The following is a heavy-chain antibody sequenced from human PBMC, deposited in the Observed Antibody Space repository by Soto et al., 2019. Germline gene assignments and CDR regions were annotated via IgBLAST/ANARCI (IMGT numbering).Heavy chain of an antibody. J-gene: IGHJ6*02. V-gene: IGHV1-3*05. CDR1: GYTFTSYA. CDR3: ARDPSYYGMDV. Sequence: QVQLVQSGAEEKKPGASVKVSCKASGYTFTSYAMHWVRQAPGQRLEWMGWINAGNGNTKYLQKFQGRVTITRDTSASTAYMELSSLRSEDTAVYYCARDPSYYGMDVWGQGTTVTVSS. CDR2: INAGNGNT.